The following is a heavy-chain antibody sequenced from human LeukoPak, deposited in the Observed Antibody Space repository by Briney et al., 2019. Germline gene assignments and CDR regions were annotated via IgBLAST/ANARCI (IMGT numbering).Heavy chain of an antibody. CDR3: ANDRFYYDSSGYYRLDFDY. J-gene: IGHJ4*02. D-gene: IGHD3-22*01. Sequence: GVSLRLSCAASGFTFSSYAMSWVRQAPGKGLEWVSAISGSGGSTYYADSVKGRFTISRDNSKNTLYLQMNSLRAEDTAVYYCANDRFYYDSSGYYRLDFDYWGQGSLVTVSS. V-gene: IGHV3-23*01. CDR1: GFTFSSYA. CDR2: ISGSGGST.